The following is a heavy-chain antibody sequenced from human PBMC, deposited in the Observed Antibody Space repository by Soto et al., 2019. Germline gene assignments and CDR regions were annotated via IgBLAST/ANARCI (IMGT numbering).Heavy chain of an antibody. CDR1: GGSISSGGYY. V-gene: IGHV4-31*03. J-gene: IGHJ5*02. CDR3: ARVLLWFGERYNWFDP. D-gene: IGHD3-10*01. CDR2: IYYSGST. Sequence: SETLSLTCTVSGGSISSGGYYWSWIRQHPGKGLEWIGYIYYSGSTYYNPSLKSRVTISVDTSKNQFSLKLSSVTAADTAVYYCARVLLWFGERYNWFDPWGQGTLVTVSS.